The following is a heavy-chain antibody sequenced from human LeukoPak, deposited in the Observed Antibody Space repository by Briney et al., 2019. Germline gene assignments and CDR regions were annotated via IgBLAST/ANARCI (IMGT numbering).Heavy chain of an antibody. Sequence: PSETLSLTCAVYGGSFSGYYWSWIRHPPGKGLEWIGEINHSGSTNYNPSLKSRVTISVDTSKNQFSLKLSSVTAADTAVYYCARGEIVVVPAASYLFEWFDPWGQGTLVTVSS. CDR3: ARGEIVVVPAASYLFEWFDP. CDR2: INHSGST. J-gene: IGHJ5*02. CDR1: GGSFSGYY. V-gene: IGHV4-34*01. D-gene: IGHD2-2*01.